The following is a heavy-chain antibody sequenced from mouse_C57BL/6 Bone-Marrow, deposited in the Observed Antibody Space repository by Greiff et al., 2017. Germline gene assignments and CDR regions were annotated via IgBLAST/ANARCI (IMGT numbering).Heavy chain of an antibody. Sequence: VQLQQSGAELVKPGASVKLSCKASGYTFTSYWMHWVKQRPGRGLEWIGRIDPNSGGTKYNAKFKSKATLTVDKPSSTAYMQLSSLTSEDSAVYYCARDVTTVVGNWYFDVWGTGTTVTVSS. J-gene: IGHJ1*03. V-gene: IGHV1-72*01. CDR3: ARDVTTVVGNWYFDV. CDR1: GYTFTSYW. CDR2: IDPNSGGT. D-gene: IGHD1-1*01.